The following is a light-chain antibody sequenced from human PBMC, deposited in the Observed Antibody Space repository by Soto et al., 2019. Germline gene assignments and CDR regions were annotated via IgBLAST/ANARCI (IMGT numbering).Light chain of an antibody. Sequence: SVLTQSPGTLSFSPGERATLSCRASQGVSSNYLAWYQQKPGQAPRLLIYGASTRASGIPDRFSGSGSGTDFTLTISRLEPEDSAVYYCKQYGSSPTWTFGHGTKVEIX. CDR2: GAS. J-gene: IGKJ1*01. CDR3: KQYGSSPTWT. V-gene: IGKV3-20*01. CDR1: QGVSSNY.